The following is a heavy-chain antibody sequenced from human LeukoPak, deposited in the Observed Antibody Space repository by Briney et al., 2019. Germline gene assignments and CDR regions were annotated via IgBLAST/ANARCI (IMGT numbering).Heavy chain of an antibody. CDR1: GYTFTSYY. V-gene: IGHV1-46*01. CDR2: INPSGGST. Sequence: AASVKVSCKASGYTFTSYYMHWVRPAPGQGLEWMGIINPSGGSTNYAQKLQGRVTMTTDTSTSTAYMELRSLRSDDTAVYYCAALRWLDGMDVWGQGTTVTVSS. D-gene: IGHD4-23*01. CDR3: AALRWLDGMDV. J-gene: IGHJ6*02.